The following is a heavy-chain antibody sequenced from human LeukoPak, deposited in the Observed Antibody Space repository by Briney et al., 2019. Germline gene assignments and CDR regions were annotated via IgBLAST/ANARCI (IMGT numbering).Heavy chain of an antibody. D-gene: IGHD3-10*01. CDR1: GGSFSGYY. V-gene: IGHV4-34*01. CDR2: INHSGST. J-gene: IGHJ6*03. Sequence: SETLSLTCAVYGGSFSGYYWSWIRQPPGKGLEWIGEINHSGSTNYNPSLKSRVTISVDTSKNQFSLKLSSVTAADTAVYFCARAYYYGTIYYYYMDVWGKGTTVTISS. CDR3: ARAYYYGTIYYYYMDV.